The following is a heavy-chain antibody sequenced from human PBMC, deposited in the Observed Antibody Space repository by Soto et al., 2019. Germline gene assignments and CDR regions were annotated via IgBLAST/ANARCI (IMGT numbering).Heavy chain of an antibody. V-gene: IGHV3-23*01. CDR1: VFTFSIYA. CDR3: AKDERELRFLEWLFDC. CDR2: ISGSGGSP. J-gene: IGHJ4*02. Sequence: WGSLRVPCATSVFTFSIYAMSWVRQAQGRGLEWVSGISGSGGSPYCADSVKGRFTISRDNSKNTLYLQMNSLRAEDTAVYYCAKDERELRFLEWLFDCWGQGTLVTVSS. D-gene: IGHD3-3*01.